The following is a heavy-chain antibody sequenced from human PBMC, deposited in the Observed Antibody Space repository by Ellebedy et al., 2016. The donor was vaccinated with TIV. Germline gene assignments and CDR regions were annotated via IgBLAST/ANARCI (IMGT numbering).Heavy chain of an antibody. V-gene: IGHV3-73*01. CDR1: GFTFSASA. D-gene: IGHD6-13*01. CDR2: IRNKANSYAT. J-gene: IGHJ4*02. Sequence: GESLKISCAASGFTFSASALHWVRQASGKGLEWVGRIRNKANSYATGYAASVKGRFTISRDDSKNIAYLQMSSLKTEDTAVYYCIRLVATGTWWGQGTLVTVSS. CDR3: IRLVATGTW.